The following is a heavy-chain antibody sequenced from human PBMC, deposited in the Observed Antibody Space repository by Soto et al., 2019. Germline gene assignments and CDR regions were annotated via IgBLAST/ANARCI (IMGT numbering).Heavy chain of an antibody. CDR1: GFTFGDYW. J-gene: IGHJ6*02. V-gene: IGHV3-7*05. CDR3: ASQRVSYAMDV. Sequence: EVQLVESGGGLVQPGGSLRLSCTVSGFTFGDYWMTWVRQAPGKGLEWVANMNQDGSEKYYVDSVQGRFAISRDNAKNSLYLQMHSLRAEDTAVYYCASQRVSYAMDVWGQGTTVTVSS. CDR2: MNQDGSEK. D-gene: IGHD1-1*01.